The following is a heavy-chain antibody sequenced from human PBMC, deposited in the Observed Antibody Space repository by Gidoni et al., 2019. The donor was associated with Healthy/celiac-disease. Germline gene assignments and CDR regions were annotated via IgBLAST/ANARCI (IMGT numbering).Heavy chain of an antibody. J-gene: IGHJ6*02. CDR3: ARYGESYYYGMDV. CDR2: INSDGSST. D-gene: IGHD4-17*01. Sequence: EVQLVESGGGLVQPGGSLRLSCAASGFTFSSYWMHWVRQAPGKGLVWVSRINSDGSSTSYADSVKGRFTISRDKAKNTLYLQMNSLRAEDTAVYYCARYGESYYYGMDVWGQGTTVTVSS. CDR1: GFTFSSYW. V-gene: IGHV3-74*01.